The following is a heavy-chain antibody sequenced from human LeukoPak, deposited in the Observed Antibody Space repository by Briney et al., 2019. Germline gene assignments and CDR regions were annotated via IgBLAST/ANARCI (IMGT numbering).Heavy chain of an antibody. CDR1: GYTFTDYY. CDR2: INPTSGAT. J-gene: IGHJ3*01. V-gene: IGHV1-2*02. CDR3: AREFRTTTWSFDAFDL. Sequence: SVQVSCKASGYTFTDYYMHWVRPAPGQGLDWVGWINPTSGATNYAHKFQGRVNMTRDTSNNTSYMELSRLRSDDTAVYYCAREFRTTTWSFDAFDLWGQGTMVTVSS. D-gene: IGHD1/OR15-1a*01.